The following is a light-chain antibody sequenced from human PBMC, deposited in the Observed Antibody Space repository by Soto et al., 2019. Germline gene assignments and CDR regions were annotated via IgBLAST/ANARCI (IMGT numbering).Light chain of an antibody. CDR2: GSS. Sequence: EVVLTQSPGTLSLSPGERATLSCRASQSVTNNYFAWYQQKPGQSPRLLIFGSSDRATGIPDRFSGSGSGTDFTLTISRLEPDDFAGYYCQQYGSSPPYTFGQGTKLEIK. CDR1: QSVTNNY. J-gene: IGKJ2*01. CDR3: QQYGSSPPYT. V-gene: IGKV3-20*01.